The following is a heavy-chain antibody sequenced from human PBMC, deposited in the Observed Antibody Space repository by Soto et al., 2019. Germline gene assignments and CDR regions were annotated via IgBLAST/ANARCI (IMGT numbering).Heavy chain of an antibody. CDR1: GFTFNDYA. Sequence: EGQLVESGGGLVQPGRSLRLSCVASGFTFNDYAMHWVRQAPGKGLEWISGISWNSGSVDYANSVKGRFSISRDNARNSIHIQTNRLRLYDTAFYYCAKDNEAVRPVAIVGACFNIWGKGTLVTVPS. CDR3: AKDNEAVRPVAIVGACFNI. V-gene: IGHV3-9*01. CDR2: ISWNSGSV. D-gene: IGHD3-3*01. J-gene: IGHJ3*02.